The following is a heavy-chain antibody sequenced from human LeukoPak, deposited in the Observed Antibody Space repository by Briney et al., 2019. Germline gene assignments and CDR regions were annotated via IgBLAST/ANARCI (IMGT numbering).Heavy chain of an antibody. CDR2: IQPTDSDR. D-gene: IGHD1-20*01. CDR1: GYIFSTYW. Sequence: GESLIISCKASGYIFSTYWIGWARQRPGEGPEWMGIIQPTDSDRRYSPSFEGQVTMSADKSISTAYLQWSSLEASDTAMYYCARRIGPNSNTWTDAFDIWGRGTRVTVSS. CDR3: ARRIGPNSNTWTDAFDI. J-gene: IGHJ3*02. V-gene: IGHV5-51*01.